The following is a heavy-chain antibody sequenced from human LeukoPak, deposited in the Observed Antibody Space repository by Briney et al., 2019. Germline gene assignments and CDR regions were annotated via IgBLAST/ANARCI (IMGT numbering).Heavy chain of an antibody. CDR2: INPSGGST. D-gene: IGHD3-22*01. Sequence: ASVKVSCKASGYTFTSYYMHWVRQAPGQGLKWMGIINPSGGSTSYAQKFQGRVTMTRDTSTSTVYMELSSLRSEDTAVYYCARGPRITMIVVVADRFDYWGQGTQVTVSS. V-gene: IGHV1-46*01. CDR3: ARGPRITMIVVVADRFDY. CDR1: GYTFTSYY. J-gene: IGHJ4*02.